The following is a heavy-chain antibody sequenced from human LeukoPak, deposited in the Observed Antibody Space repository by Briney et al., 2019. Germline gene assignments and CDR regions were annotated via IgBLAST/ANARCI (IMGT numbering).Heavy chain of an antibody. CDR2: ISSSGSTI. D-gene: IGHD2-2*01. J-gene: IGHJ6*02. CDR1: GFTFSSYE. V-gene: IGHV3-48*03. Sequence: GGSLRLSCAASGFTFSSYEMNWVRLAPGKGLEWVSYISSSGSTIYYADSVRGRFTISRDNAKNSLYLQMNSLRAEDTAVYYCARDHEYQLASPCGSTYYYYYGMDVWGQGTTVTVSS. CDR3: ARDHEYQLASPCGSTYYYYYGMDV.